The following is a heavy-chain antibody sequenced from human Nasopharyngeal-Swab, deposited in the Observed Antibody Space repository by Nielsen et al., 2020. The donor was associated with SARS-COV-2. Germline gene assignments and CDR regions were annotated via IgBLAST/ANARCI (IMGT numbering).Heavy chain of an antibody. J-gene: IGHJ4*02. D-gene: IGHD1-26*01. V-gene: IGHV3-23*01. CDR1: GFTFSGYT. CDR2: IRDGGETT. Sequence: GESLKISGAAAGFTFSGYTMSWVRQAPGKGLEWVSAIRDGGETTYYADSVKGRFTVSRDNSRDTLYLQMHSLRDEDTAVYHCVKDGWADWGQGTLVTVSS. CDR3: VKDGWAD.